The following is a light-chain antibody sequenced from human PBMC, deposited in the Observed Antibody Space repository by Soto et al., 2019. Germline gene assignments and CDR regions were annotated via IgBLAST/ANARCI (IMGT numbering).Light chain of an antibody. J-gene: IGLJ1*01. CDR3: SSYRSSSTLYV. Sequence: QSALTQPASVSGSPGQSITISCTGTSSDVGFYNYVSWYQQHPGKAPKLMIYEVSTRPSGVSNRFSGSKSGNTASLTISGLQAEDEADYYCSSYRSSSTLYVFGTGTMLTVL. CDR1: SSDVGFYNY. CDR2: EVS. V-gene: IGLV2-14*01.